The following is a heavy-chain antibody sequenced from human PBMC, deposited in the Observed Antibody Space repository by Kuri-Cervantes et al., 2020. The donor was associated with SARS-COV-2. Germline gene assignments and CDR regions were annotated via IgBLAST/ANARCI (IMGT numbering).Heavy chain of an antibody. CDR2: IYTSGST. D-gene: IGHD1-7*01. CDR3: ARDIPSFNWNYHPPYYYYYMDV. Sequence: SETLSLTCTVPGGSISSGSYYWSWIRQPAGKGLEWIGRIYTSGSTNYNPSLKSRVTMSVDTSKNQFSLKLSSVTAADTAVYYCARDIPSFNWNYHPPYYYYYMDVWGKGTTVTVSS. V-gene: IGHV4-61*02. CDR1: GGSISSGSYY. J-gene: IGHJ6*03.